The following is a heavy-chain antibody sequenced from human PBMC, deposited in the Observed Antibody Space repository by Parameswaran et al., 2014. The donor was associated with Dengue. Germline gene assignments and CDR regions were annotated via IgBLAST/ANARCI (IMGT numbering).Heavy chain of an antibody. Sequence: WIRQPPGKGLEWIGHIYYSGSTNYNPSLKSRVTISVDTSKNQFSLKLSSVTAADTAVYYCARDRDYYGMDVWGQGTTVTVSS. J-gene: IGHJ6*02. V-gene: IGHV4-59*01. CDR3: ARDRDYYGMDV. CDR2: IYYSGST.